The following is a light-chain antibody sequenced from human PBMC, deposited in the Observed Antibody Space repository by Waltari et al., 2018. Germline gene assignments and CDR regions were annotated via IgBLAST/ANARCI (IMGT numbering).Light chain of an antibody. CDR1: SPNIGSNT. Sequence: QSVLTQPPSASGTPGQRVTISCSGSSPNIGSNTVNWYQQLPGTAPKLLIYSNRQGPSGVPGRFSGSKSGTSASLAISGLQSEDAADYYCAVWDDSLNGPVFGGGTKLTVL. CDR2: SNR. CDR3: AVWDDSLNGPV. V-gene: IGLV1-44*01. J-gene: IGLJ2*01.